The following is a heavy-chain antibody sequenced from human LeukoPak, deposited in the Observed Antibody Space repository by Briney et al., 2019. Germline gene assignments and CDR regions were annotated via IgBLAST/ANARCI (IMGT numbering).Heavy chain of an antibody. Sequence: GGSLRLSCAASGFIFRNYWMYWVRQGPGKELVWVSRINTDGSSTTYADSVKGRFTISRDNAKNTLDPQMNSLRAEDTAVYYCARDNGVLSFDCWGQGTLVTVSS. CDR1: GFIFRNYW. J-gene: IGHJ4*02. CDR3: ARDNGVLSFDC. D-gene: IGHD4/OR15-4a*01. CDR2: INTDGSST. V-gene: IGHV3-74*01.